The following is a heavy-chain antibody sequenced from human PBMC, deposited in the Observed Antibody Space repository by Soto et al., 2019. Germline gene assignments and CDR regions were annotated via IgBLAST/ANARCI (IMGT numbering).Heavy chain of an antibody. V-gene: IGHV1-69*13. Sequence: SVKVSCKASGGTFSSYAISWVRQAPGQGLEWMGGIIPIFGTANYAQKFQGRVTITADESTSTAYMELSSLRSEDTAVYYCARDSKLLYAYYYYGMDVWGQGTTVTVSS. CDR3: ARDSKLLYAYYYYGMDV. CDR1: GGTFSSYA. D-gene: IGHD2-2*02. CDR2: IIPIFGTA. J-gene: IGHJ6*02.